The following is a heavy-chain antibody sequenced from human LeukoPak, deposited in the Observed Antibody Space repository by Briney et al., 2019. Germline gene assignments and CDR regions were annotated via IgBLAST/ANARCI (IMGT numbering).Heavy chain of an antibody. CDR2: INHSGST. V-gene: IGHV4-34*01. J-gene: IGHJ4*02. CDR1: GGSFSGYY. CDR3: AREGSPVIAVAGTSGRWYELDY. D-gene: IGHD6-19*01. Sequence: SETLSLTCAVYGGSFSGYYWSWIRQPPGKGLEWIGEINHSGSTNYNPSLKSRVTISVDTSKNQFSLRLSSVTAPDTAVYYCAREGSPVIAVAGTSGRWYELDYWAQGPLVTASS.